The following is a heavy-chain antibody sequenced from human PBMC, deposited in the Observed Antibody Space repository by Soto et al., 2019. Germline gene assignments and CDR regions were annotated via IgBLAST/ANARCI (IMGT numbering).Heavy chain of an antibody. CDR3: ARDRGRSSLQGPNWFDP. D-gene: IGHD6-6*01. J-gene: IGHJ5*02. V-gene: IGHV4-59*01. CDR2: IYYSGST. Sequence: SETLSLTCTVSGGSISSYYWSWLRQPPGKGLEWIGYIYYSGSTNYNPSLKSRVTISVDTSKNQFSLKLSSVTAADTAVYYCARDRGRSSLQGPNWFDPWGQGTLVTVS. CDR1: GGSISSYY.